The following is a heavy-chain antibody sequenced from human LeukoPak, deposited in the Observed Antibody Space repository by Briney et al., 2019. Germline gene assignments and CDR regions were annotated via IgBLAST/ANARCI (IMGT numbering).Heavy chain of an antibody. CDR2: FDPEDGET. Sequence: ASVKVSCKVSGYTLTELSMHWVRQAPGKGLEWMGGFDPEDGETIYARKFQGRVTMTEDTSTDTAYMELSSLRSEDTAVYYCATDLPPFDYCSSTSCHDYWGQGTLVTVSS. CDR1: GYTLTELS. D-gene: IGHD2-2*01. J-gene: IGHJ4*02. CDR3: ATDLPPFDYCSSTSCHDY. V-gene: IGHV1-24*01.